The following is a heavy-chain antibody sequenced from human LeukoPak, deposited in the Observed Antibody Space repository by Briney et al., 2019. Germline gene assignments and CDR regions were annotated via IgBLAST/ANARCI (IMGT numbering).Heavy chain of an antibody. Sequence: GGSLRLSCAASGFTFSTHTVAWVRRAPGKGLEWVSYICDSGRTIYYADSVKGRFTISRDNAKNSVYLQMNNLRAEDTAVYYCARDRLGDYDHSGYYDKWGQGTLVTVSS. CDR3: ARDRLGDYDHSGYYDK. CDR1: GFTFSTHT. V-gene: IGHV3-48*04. D-gene: IGHD3-22*01. CDR2: ICDSGRTI. J-gene: IGHJ4*02.